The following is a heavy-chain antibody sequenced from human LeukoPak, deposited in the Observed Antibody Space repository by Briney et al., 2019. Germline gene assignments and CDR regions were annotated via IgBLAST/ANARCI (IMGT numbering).Heavy chain of an antibody. CDR3: ARLTGNHFDY. D-gene: IGHD1-14*01. CDR1: GFTFSSYS. Sequence: GGSLRLSCAASGFTFSSYSMNWVRQAAGKGLEWVSIFSGGGVNIYYAESVRGRFTISGDISKNSLSLQMSSLKVEDTAIYYCARLTGNHFDYWGQGTLATVSS. CDR2: FSGGGVNI. V-gene: IGHV3-23*01. J-gene: IGHJ4*02.